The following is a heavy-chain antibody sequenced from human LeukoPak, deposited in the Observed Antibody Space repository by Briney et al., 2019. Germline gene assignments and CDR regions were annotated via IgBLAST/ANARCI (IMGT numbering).Heavy chain of an antibody. Sequence: GGSLRLSCVMSGLPFNTAWLTWVRQAPGKGLEWVGRIKSNNDGGTTDYAAPVKGRFTISRDDSRNTIYLQMNSLKTKDTGVYYCCTDLQWEGGDFWGQGTLVTVSS. CDR2: IKSNNDGGTT. V-gene: IGHV3-15*01. CDR3: CTDLQWEGGDF. CDR1: GLPFNTAW. J-gene: IGHJ4*02. D-gene: IGHD1-26*01.